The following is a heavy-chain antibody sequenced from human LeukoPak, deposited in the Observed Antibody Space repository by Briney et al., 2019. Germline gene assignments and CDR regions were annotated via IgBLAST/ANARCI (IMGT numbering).Heavy chain of an antibody. J-gene: IGHJ4*02. CDR3: ATEGSYFLTSFAH. Sequence: GASVSVSRKTSGYTFTAYHINWMRLAPGQGLEWMGWINPRIDETSFAPKFQGSVAMTTDTSLTTAYMELSSLTSDDTAVYFCATEGSYFLTSFAHWGLGTLVTASS. CDR2: INPRIDET. D-gene: IGHD3-10*01. CDR1: GYTFTAYH. V-gene: IGHV1-2*02.